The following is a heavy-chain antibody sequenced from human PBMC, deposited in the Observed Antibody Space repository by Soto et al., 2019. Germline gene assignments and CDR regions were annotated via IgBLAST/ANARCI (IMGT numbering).Heavy chain of an antibody. CDR2: IYRGGGT. J-gene: IGHJ3*02. D-gene: IGHD5-18*01. V-gene: IGHV3-53*01. Sequence: EVQLVESGGGLFQPGGSLRISCAGSGLSVSWEYISWVRQPPGKGLEWVSIIYRGGGTYYADSAKGRCIISRDASKNMVFLQVNNLRAEDTAIYYCARRDDSEAFDIWGQGTTVTVSS. CDR3: ARRDDSEAFDI. CDR1: GLSVSWEY.